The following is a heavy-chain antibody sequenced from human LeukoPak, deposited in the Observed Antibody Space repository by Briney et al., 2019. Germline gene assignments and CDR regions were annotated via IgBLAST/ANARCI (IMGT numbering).Heavy chain of an antibody. CDR1: GGSCDDYY. CDR2: IHPSEGF. CDR3: ARGRDRSKAGDH. Sequence: SETLSLTCDVYGGSCDDYYCSWIRQPPGKGLEWIGEIHPSEGFYYNSSLVSRVTISIDPSKTHFSLRLASETAADTAFYYCARGRDRSKAGDHWGQGSLVTVSS. D-gene: IGHD5-24*01. J-gene: IGHJ4*02. V-gene: IGHV4-34*01.